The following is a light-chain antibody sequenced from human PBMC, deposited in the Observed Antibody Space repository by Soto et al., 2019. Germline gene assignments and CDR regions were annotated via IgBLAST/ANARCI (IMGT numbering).Light chain of an antibody. V-gene: IGKV3-15*01. CDR2: GAS. CDR3: QQYDNWPWT. CDR1: QSVSSN. Sequence: EIVMTQSPATLSVSPGERATLSCMASQSVSSNLAWYQQKPGQAPRLLIYGASTRATGIPARFSGSGSGTDFTLTISSLQSEDFGVYFCQQYDNWPWTFGQGTKVDI. J-gene: IGKJ1*01.